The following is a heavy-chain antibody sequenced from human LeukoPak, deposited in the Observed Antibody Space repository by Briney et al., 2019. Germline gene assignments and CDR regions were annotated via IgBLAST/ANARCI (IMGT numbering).Heavy chain of an antibody. D-gene: IGHD5-18*01. CDR3: VKRSGYNYGYFDS. CDR1: GFTFSSYW. CDR2: IKSDGST. V-gene: IGHV3-74*01. Sequence: PGGSLRLSCAASGFTFSSYWMHWVRQTPGKGLMWVARIKSDGSTIYADSVQGRFTISRDNAKNTVYLQMNSLRAEDTAIYYCVKRSGYNYGYFDSWGQGTLVTVSS. J-gene: IGHJ4*02.